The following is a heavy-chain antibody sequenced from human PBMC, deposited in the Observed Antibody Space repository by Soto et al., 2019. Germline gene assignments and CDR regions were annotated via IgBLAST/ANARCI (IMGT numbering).Heavy chain of an antibody. CDR1: GYPFTSYG. CDR3: ASEGVTILVVVNYFYCGMAG. V-gene: IGHV1-18*04. Sequence: GASVKVSCTASGYPFTSYGISWVRQAPGQGLEWMGWLSAYNGNTNYAQKLQGRGTMTTDTSTSTAYMELKSQRSDDKAVYYCASEGVTILVVVNYFYCGMAGCCQGTTVTVS. CDR2: LSAYNGNT. D-gene: IGHD3-3*01. J-gene: IGHJ6*02.